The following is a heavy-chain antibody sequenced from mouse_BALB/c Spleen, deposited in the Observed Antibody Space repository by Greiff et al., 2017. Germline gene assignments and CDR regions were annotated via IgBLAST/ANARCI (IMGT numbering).Heavy chain of an antibody. CDR3: ARDIPGPVSGYFDV. CDR1: GFTFTDYY. J-gene: IGHJ1*01. CDR2: IRNKANGYTT. D-gene: IGHD2-12*01. Sequence: EVKLMESGGGLVQPGGSLRLSCATSGFTFTDYYMSWVRQPPGKALEWLGFIRNKANGYTTEYSASVKGRFTISRDNSQSILYLQMNTLRAEDSATYYCARDIPGPVSGYFDVWGAGTTVTVSS. V-gene: IGHV7-3*02.